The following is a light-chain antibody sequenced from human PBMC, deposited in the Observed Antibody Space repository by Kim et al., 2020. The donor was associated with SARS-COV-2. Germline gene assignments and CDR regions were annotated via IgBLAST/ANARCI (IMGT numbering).Light chain of an antibody. Sequence: QSALTQPASVSGSLGQSITISCTGTSSDIGGYNFVSWYQQHPGKAPKLVIYDVYNRPSGVSNRFSGSKSANTASLTISGLQAEDEADYYCTSSTSSTTWVFGGGTKVTVL. V-gene: IGLV2-14*03. CDR1: SSDIGGYNF. CDR3: TSSTSSTTWV. CDR2: DVY. J-gene: IGLJ3*02.